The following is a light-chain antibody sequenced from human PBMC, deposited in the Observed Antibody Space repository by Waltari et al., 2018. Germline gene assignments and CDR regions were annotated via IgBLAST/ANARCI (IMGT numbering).Light chain of an antibody. CDR1: RSGVVNYNY. Sequence: QSALNQPASVSGSSGQSITISCTGTRSGVVNYNYDYVSWYQQHPGKAPKLIIFDVRNLPAGVSNRFSGSKSGSTASLTISGLQAEDEADYYCSSYTSFTTLEVFGSGTKVTVL. V-gene: IGLV2-14*03. CDR3: SSYTSFTTLEV. CDR2: DVR. J-gene: IGLJ6*01.